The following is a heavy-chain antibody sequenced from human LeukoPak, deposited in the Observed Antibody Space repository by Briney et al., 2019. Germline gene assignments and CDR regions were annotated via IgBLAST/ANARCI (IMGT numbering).Heavy chain of an antibody. CDR2: IKQDGSEK. V-gene: IGHV3-7*01. D-gene: IGHD3-22*01. CDR1: GFTFSSYW. J-gene: IGHJ4*02. Sequence: GGSLRLSCAASGFTFSSYWMSWVRQAPGKGLEWVANIKQDGSEKYYVDSVKGRFTISRDNAKNSLYLQMNSLRAEDTAVYYCAREHHYDSSAYYFDYWGQGTLVTASS. CDR3: AREHHYDSSAYYFDY.